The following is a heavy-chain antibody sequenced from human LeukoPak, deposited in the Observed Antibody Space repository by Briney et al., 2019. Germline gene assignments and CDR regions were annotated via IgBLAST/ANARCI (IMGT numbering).Heavy chain of an antibody. J-gene: IGHJ4*02. CDR1: GFTFSSYA. D-gene: IGHD5-18*01. V-gene: IGHV3-64*01. CDR2: ITSNGGRT. CDR3: ARDEGDSYGSYYFDY. Sequence: GGSLSLSCAASGFTFSSYAMHWVRQAPGKGLEYVSAITSNGGRTYYANSVKGRFTISRDNSKSTLHLQMGSLRAEDMAVYYCARDEGDSYGSYYFDYWGQGTLVTVSS.